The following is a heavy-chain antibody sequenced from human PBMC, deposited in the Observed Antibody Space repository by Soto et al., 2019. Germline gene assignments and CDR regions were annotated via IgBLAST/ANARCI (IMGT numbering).Heavy chain of an antibody. V-gene: IGHV4-30-4*01. D-gene: IGHD6-13*01. CDR2: IYYSGST. CDR1: GGFISSGDYY. Sequence: SETVSLTCTVSGGFISSGDYYWSWIRQPPGKGLEWIGYIYYSGSTYYNPSLKSRVTISVDTSKNQFSLKLSSVTAADTAVYYCARVKRTDSSSWIGFWFDPWGQGTLVTVSS. J-gene: IGHJ5*02. CDR3: ARVKRTDSSSWIGFWFDP.